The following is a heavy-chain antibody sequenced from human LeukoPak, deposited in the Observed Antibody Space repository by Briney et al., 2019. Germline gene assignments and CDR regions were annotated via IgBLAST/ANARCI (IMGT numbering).Heavy chain of an antibody. CDR2: INHSGST. CDR3: ARVYRGLHIYYYYGMDV. Sequence: SESLSLTCAVYGGSFSGYYWSWMRQPPGKGLEWIGEINHSGSTNYNPSLKSRVTISVDTSKNQFSLKLSSVTAADTAVYYCARVYRGLHIYYYYGMDVWGQGTTVTVSS. V-gene: IGHV4-34*01. D-gene: IGHD2-2*02. J-gene: IGHJ6*02. CDR1: GGSFSGYY.